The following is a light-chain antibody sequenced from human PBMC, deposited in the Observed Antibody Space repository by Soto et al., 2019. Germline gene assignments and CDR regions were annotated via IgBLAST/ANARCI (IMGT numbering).Light chain of an antibody. CDR3: QQYDDLPIT. J-gene: IGKJ5*01. CDR2: DVS. V-gene: IGKV1-33*01. CDR1: HDITNY. Sequence: DIHMTPSPSSLSVSFCDGVTITFEASHDITNYLNWYQQKPGKAPKLLIYDVSKLETGVPSRFSGSGSGTDFTFTISSLQPEDIATYFCQQYDDLPITFGQGTRLEI.